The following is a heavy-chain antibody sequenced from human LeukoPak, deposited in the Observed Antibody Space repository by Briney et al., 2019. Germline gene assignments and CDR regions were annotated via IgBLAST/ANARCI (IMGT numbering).Heavy chain of an antibody. Sequence: PSQTLSLTCTVPGGSISSSSYYWGWLRQPPGKGLEWIGSIYYSGSTYYNPSLKSRVTISVDTSKNQFSLKLSSVTAADTAVYYCARLPRPSIFFSWGQGTLVTVSS. CDR3: ARLPRPSIFFS. CDR2: IYYSGST. CDR1: GGSISSSSYY. J-gene: IGHJ5*02. V-gene: IGHV4-39*01. D-gene: IGHD2/OR15-2a*01.